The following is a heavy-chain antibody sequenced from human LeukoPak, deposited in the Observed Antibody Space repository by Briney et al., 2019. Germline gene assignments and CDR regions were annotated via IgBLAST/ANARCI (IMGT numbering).Heavy chain of an antibody. Sequence: GASVKVSCKVSGYILSELSMYWVRQAPGKGLEWMGGFDPEDGERVYAQKFQGSVTMTEDTSTNTAYMELSSLRSEDTAVCYCATGARLAIFGFDSFDMWGQGTMVTVSS. CDR3: ATGARLAIFGFDSFDM. V-gene: IGHV1-24*01. J-gene: IGHJ3*02. CDR1: GYILSELS. CDR2: FDPEDGER. D-gene: IGHD3-3*01.